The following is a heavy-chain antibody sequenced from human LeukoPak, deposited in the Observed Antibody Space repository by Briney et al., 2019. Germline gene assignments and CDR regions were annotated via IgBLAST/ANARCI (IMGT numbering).Heavy chain of an antibody. CDR1: GFTFSTYW. CDR2: IKQDGSEK. V-gene: IGHV3-7*01. J-gene: IGHJ6*04. CDR3: AELGITMIGGV. Sequence: GGSLRLSCAASGFTFSTYWMTWVRQAPGKGLEWVANIKQDGSEKYYVDSVKGRFSISRDNAKNSLFLQMNSLRAEDTAVYYCAELGITMIGGVWGKGTTVTISS. D-gene: IGHD3-10*02.